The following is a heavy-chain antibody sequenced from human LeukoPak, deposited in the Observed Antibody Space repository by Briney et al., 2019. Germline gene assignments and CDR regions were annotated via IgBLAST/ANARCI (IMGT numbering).Heavy chain of an antibody. CDR3: ARDPLYCSGGSRYSGSSGYFDY. CDR2: ISSSSSTI. Sequence: PGGSLRLSCAASGFTFSSYSMNWVRQAPGKGLEWVSYISSSSSTIYYADSVKGRFTISRDNAKNSLYLQMNSLRDEDTAVYYCARDPLYCSGGSRYSGSSGYFDYWGQGTLVTVSS. CDR1: GFTFSSYS. D-gene: IGHD2-15*01. J-gene: IGHJ4*02. V-gene: IGHV3-48*02.